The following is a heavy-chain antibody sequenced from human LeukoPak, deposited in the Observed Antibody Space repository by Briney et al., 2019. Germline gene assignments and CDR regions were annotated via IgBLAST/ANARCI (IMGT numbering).Heavy chain of an antibody. CDR2: IYYSGST. Sequence: PSETLSLTCSVSGDSISRSSYYWGWIRQPPGKGLEWIGSIYYSGSTYYNPSLKSRVTISVDTSKNQFSLKLSSVTAADTAVYYCARHKPIEGLTAFDIRGQGTMVTVSS. D-gene: IGHD6-19*01. J-gene: IGHJ3*02. CDR1: GDSISRSSYY. V-gene: IGHV4-39*01. CDR3: ARHKPIEGLTAFDI.